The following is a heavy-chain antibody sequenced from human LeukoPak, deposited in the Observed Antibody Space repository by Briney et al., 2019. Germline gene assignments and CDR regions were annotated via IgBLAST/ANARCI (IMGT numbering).Heavy chain of an antibody. Sequence: PGGSLRLSCAASGFTFSNAWMSWVRQAPGKGLEWVGRIKSKTDGGTTDYAAPVKGRFTISRDDSKNTLYLQMNSLKTEDTAVYYCTTDFAVAATPIDYWGQGTLVTVSS. J-gene: IGHJ4*02. D-gene: IGHD2-15*01. CDR2: IKSKTDGGTT. CDR3: TTDFAVAATPIDY. V-gene: IGHV3-15*01. CDR1: GFTFSNAW.